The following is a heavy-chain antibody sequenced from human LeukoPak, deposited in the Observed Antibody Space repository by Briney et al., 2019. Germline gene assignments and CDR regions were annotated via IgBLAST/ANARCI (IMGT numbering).Heavy chain of an antibody. V-gene: IGHV4-59*01. D-gene: IGHD4-17*01. Sequence: SETLSLTCTVSGGSISSYYWSWIRQPPGKGLEWIGYIYYSGSTNYNPSLKSRVTISVDTSKNQFSLKLSSVTAADTAVYYCARELAVTTLGAFDIWGQATMVTVSS. CDR1: GGSISSYY. J-gene: IGHJ3*02. CDR3: ARELAVTTLGAFDI. CDR2: IYYSGST.